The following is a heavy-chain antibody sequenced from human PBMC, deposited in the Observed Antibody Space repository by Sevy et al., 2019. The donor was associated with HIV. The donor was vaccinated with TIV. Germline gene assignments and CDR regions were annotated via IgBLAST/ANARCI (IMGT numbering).Heavy chain of an antibody. Sequence: SESLSLTCTVSGGSISSYYWSWIRQPPGKGLEWIGYIYYRGSTNYNPSLKSRVTIAVDTSKNQFSLKLSSVTAADTAVYYSAREGRASNSAFDYWGQGTLVTVSS. CDR1: GGSISSYY. CDR2: IYYRGST. D-gene: IGHD3-10*01. CDR3: AREGRASNSAFDY. V-gene: IGHV4-59*01. J-gene: IGHJ4*02.